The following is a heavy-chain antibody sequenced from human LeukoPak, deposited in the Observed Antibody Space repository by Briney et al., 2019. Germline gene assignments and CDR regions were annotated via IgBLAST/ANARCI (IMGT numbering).Heavy chain of an antibody. CDR3: ARDSGTYLPGYFDY. D-gene: IGHD1-26*01. J-gene: IGHJ4*02. V-gene: IGHV1-18*01. CDR1: GYTFTSYG. CDR2: ISAYNGNT. Sequence: GASVKVSCMASGYTFTSYGISWVRQAPGQGLEWMGWISAYNGNTNYAQKLQGRVTMTTDTSTRTAYMELRSLRSDDTAVYYCARDSGTYLPGYFDYWGQGTLVTVSS.